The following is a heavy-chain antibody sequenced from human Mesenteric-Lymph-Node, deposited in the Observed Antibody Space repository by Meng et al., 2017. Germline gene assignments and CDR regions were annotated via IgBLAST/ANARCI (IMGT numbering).Heavy chain of an antibody. V-gene: IGHV3-21*01. CDR3: ANLPLGYCSGGSCQRENWFDP. Sequence: GGSLRLSCAASGFTFTSSFMNWVRQAPGKGLEWVSSISPSGNYIYYGDSVKGRFTVSRDNAKNSLYLQMNSLRAEDTAVYYCANLPLGYCSGGSCQRENWFDPWGQGTLVTVSS. D-gene: IGHD2-15*01. J-gene: IGHJ5*02. CDR2: ISPSGNYI. CDR1: GFTFTSSF.